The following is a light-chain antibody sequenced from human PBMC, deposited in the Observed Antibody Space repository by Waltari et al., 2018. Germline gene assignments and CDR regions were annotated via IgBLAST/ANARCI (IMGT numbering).Light chain of an antibody. CDR2: VGTGGSVG. Sequence: QPVLTQPPSASASLGASVTPTCPLTSGYSNYKVDGYHQRQGKGPRFAMRVGTGGSVGSKGDGIPDRFSVLGSGLNRYLTIRNVQEEDESDYHCGSDLGRGSDFLYVFGGGTKLTVL. V-gene: IGLV9-49*01. CDR1: SGYSNYK. J-gene: IGLJ2*01. CDR3: GSDLGRGSDFLYV.